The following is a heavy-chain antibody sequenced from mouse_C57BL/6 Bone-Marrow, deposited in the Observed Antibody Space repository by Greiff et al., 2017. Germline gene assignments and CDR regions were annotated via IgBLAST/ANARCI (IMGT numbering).Heavy chain of an antibody. D-gene: IGHD1-1*01. CDR2: IDPENGDT. V-gene: IGHV14-4*01. J-gene: IGHJ2*01. CDR3: TTPVVATGDY. CDR1: GFNIKDDY. Sequence: EVQLQESGAELVRPGASVKLSCTASGFNIKDDYMHWVKQRPEQGLEWIGWIDPENGDTEYASKFQGKATITADTSSNTAYLQLSSLTSEDTAVYYCTTPVVATGDYWGQGTTLTVSS.